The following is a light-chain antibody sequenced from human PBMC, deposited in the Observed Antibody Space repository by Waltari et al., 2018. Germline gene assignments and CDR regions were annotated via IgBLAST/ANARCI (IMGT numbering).Light chain of an antibody. J-gene: IGKJ5*01. CDR2: SAS. Sequence: DIQLTQSPSSLSASVGDRVTITCRASQHIRQYLNWYQHKPGKAPNLLIYSASTLQSGVPSRFSGSGSGADVTLTISGLQPEYFGTYYCQQSYSTLITFGQGTRLEIK. CDR1: QHIRQY. V-gene: IGKV1-39*01. CDR3: QQSYSTLIT.